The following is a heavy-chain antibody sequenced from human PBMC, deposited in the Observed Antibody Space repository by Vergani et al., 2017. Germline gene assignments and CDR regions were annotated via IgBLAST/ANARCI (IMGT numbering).Heavy chain of an antibody. CDR1: GFTFSSYA. Sequence: QVQLVESGGGVVQPGRSLRLSCAASGFTFSSYAMHWVRQAPGKGLEWVAVISYDGSNKYYADSVKGRFTISRDNSKNTLYRQMNSLRAEDTAVYYCARGGQQLVEYYYGRDVWGQGP. J-gene: IGHJ6*02. D-gene: IGHD6-13*01. CDR3: ARGGQQLVEYYYGRDV. CDR2: ISYDGSNK. V-gene: IGHV3-30-3*01.